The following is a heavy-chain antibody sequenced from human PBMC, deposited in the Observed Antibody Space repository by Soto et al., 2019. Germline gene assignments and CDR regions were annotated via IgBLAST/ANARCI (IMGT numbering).Heavy chain of an antibody. CDR1: GYSFTNYW. D-gene: IGHD2-21*01. J-gene: IGHJ4*02. Sequence: GESLKISCNGSGYSFTNYWIGWVRQMPGKGLEWMGIIYVGDSDTRYSPSFQGQVTISADKSISTAYLQWSSLKASDTAMYYCARLVNIFDFDYWGQGTPVTVSS. V-gene: IGHV5-51*01. CDR2: IYVGDSDT. CDR3: ARLVNIFDFDY.